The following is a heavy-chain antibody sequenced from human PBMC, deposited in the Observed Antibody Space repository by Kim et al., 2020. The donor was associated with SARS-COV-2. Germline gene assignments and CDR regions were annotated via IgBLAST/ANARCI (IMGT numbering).Heavy chain of an antibody. J-gene: IGHJ5*02. CDR2: TYYSGST. V-gene: IGHV4-59*08. CDR1: GGSISSYY. Sequence: SETLSLTCTVSGGSISSYYWSWIRQPPGKGLEWIGYTYYSGSTNYNPSLKSRVTISVDTSKNQFSLKLSPVTAADTAVYYCARLCSKEGGDCYPNWFDPWGQGTLVTVSS. D-gene: IGHD2-21*02. CDR3: ARLCSKEGGDCYPNWFDP.